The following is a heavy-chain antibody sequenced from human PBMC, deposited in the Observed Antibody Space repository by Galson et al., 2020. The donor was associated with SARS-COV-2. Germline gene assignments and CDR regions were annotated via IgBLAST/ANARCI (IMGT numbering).Heavy chain of an antibody. J-gene: IGHJ3*02. V-gene: IGHV6-1*01. D-gene: IGHD1-26*01. Sequence: SQTLSLTCAISGDSVSSNSGAWNWIRQSPSRGLEWLGRTYYRSKWSTDYAVSVKSRITINPDTSKNQFSLQLNSVTPEDTAMYCAGRVAGANSLDIWGQGTMVIVSS. CDR1: GDSVSSNSGA. CDR2: TYYRSKWST. CDR3: GRVAGANSLDI.